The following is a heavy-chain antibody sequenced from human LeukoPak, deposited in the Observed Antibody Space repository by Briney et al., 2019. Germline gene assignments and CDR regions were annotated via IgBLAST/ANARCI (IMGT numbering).Heavy chain of an antibody. CDR1: GGSFSGYY. CDR3: ARVMYSGSYGYFDY. CDR2: INHSGST. J-gene: IGHJ4*02. V-gene: IGHV4-34*01. Sequence: KPSETLSLTCAVYGGSFSGYYWSWIRQPPGKGLEWIGEINHSGSTNYNPSLKSRVTISVDTSKNQFSLKLSSVTAADTAVYYCARVMYSGSYGYFDYWGQGTLVTVSS. D-gene: IGHD1-26*01.